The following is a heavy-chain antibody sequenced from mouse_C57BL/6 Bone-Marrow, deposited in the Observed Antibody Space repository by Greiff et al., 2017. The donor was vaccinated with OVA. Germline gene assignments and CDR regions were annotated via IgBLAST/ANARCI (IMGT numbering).Heavy chain of an antibody. J-gene: IGHJ4*01. D-gene: IGHD1-1*01. CDR3: ARYPHYGSSYYYAMDY. V-gene: IGHV7-3*01. CDR2: IRNKANGYTT. Sequence: EVQLVESGGGLVQPGGSLSLSCAASGFTFTDYYMSWVRQPPGKALEWLGFIRNKANGYTTEYSASVKGRFTISRDNSQSILYLQMNALRAEDSATYDCARYPHYGSSYYYAMDYWGQGTSVTVSS. CDR1: GFTFTDYY.